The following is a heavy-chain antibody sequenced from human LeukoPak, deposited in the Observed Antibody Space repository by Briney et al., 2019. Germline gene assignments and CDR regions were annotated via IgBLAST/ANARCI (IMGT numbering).Heavy chain of an antibody. CDR3: ARSQGYCSGDSCLQGDWFDP. J-gene: IGHJ5*02. CDR2: IYPGDSDT. D-gene: IGHD2-15*01. CDR1: GYRFTNYW. Sequence: PGESLKISCKGSGYRFTNYWIGWVRQMPGKGLEWMGIIYPGDSDTRYSPPFQGQVTISADKSIRIAYLQWSSLKASDTAMYYCARSQGYCSGDSCLQGDWFDPWGQGTLVTVSS. V-gene: IGHV5-51*01.